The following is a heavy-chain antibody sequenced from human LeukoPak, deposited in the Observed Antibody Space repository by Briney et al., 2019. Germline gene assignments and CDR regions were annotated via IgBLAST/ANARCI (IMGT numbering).Heavy chain of an antibody. CDR3: AKGGGHDYFDY. Sequence: GGSLRLSCAASGFTFSNAWMSWVRQAPGKGLEWVSVIYSGGSTYYADSVKGRFTISRDNSKYTLYLQMNSLRAEDTAVYFCAKGGGHDYFDYWGQGTLVTVSS. V-gene: IGHV3-53*01. CDR1: GFTFSNAW. D-gene: IGHD2-15*01. CDR2: IYSGGST. J-gene: IGHJ4*02.